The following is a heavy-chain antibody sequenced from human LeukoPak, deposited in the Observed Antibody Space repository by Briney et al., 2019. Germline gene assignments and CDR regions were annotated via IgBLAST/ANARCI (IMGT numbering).Heavy chain of an antibody. D-gene: IGHD3-9*01. CDR1: VFSFTDYP. Sequence: GGSLRLSRATSVFSFTDYPMNWVRQAPGKGLEWISNIRTTAEGAKYAYYADSVKGRVTISRDDGKNTLYLHMNSLRDDDTVVYYGATDQRYAFDYWGQGILVTVSS. V-gene: IGHV3-48*02. CDR3: ATDQRYAFDY. J-gene: IGHJ4*02. CDR2: IRTTAEGAKYA.